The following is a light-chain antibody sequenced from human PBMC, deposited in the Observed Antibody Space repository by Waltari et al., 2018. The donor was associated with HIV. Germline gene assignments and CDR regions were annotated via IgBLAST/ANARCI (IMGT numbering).Light chain of an antibody. V-gene: IGLV1-44*01. CDR1: SSNIGSNT. CDR3: AAWDDSLNGVL. CDR2: TDD. J-gene: IGLJ3*02. Sequence: QRVTISCSGSSSNIGSNTVNWYLQLPGAAPKLLIYTDDQRPSGVPDRFSGSKSGTSASLAISGLQSDDEADYYCAAWDDSLNGVLFGGGTKLTVL.